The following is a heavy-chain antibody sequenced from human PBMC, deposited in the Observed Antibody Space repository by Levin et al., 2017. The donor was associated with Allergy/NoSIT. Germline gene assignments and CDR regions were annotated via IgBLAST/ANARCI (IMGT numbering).Heavy chain of an antibody. J-gene: IGHJ6*02. D-gene: IGHD3-10*01. V-gene: IGHV3-21*01. CDR3: ARESFGRYYGMDV. CDR1: GFTFSSYS. CDR2: ISSSSSYI. Sequence: GESLKISCAASGFTFSSYSMNWVRQAPGKGLEWVSSISSSSSYIYYADSVKGRFTISRDNAKNSLYLQMNSLRAEDTAVYYCARESFGRYYGMDVWGQGTTVTVSS.